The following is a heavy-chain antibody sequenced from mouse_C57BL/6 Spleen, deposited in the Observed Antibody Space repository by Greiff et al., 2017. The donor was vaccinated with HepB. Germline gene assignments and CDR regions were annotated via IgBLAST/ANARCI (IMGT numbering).Heavy chain of an antibody. Sequence: DVHLVESGGGLVKPGGSLKLSCAASGFTFSSYAMSWVRQTPEKRLEWVATISDGGSYTYYPDNVKGRFTISRDNAKNNLYLQMSHLKSEDTAMYYCARGTLDYFDYWGQGTTLTVSS. CDR3: ARGTLDYFDY. V-gene: IGHV5-4*01. J-gene: IGHJ2*01. CDR2: ISDGGSYT. CDR1: GFTFSSYA.